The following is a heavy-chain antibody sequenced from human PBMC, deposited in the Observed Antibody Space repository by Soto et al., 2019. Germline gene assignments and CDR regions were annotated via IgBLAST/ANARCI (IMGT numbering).Heavy chain of an antibody. Sequence: QVQLQESGPGLVKPSETLSLTCTVSGGSISSYYWSWIRQPPGKGLEWIGYIYYSWSTNYNPSLKRRVTISVDPSKNQFSLKLSSVTAADTAVYYCARHPAIMITFGGVIVVDYYYMDVWGKVTTVTVSS. CDR2: IYYSWST. CDR1: GGSISSYY. J-gene: IGHJ6*03. D-gene: IGHD3-16*02. V-gene: IGHV4-59*08. CDR3: ARHPAIMITFGGVIVVDYYYMDV.